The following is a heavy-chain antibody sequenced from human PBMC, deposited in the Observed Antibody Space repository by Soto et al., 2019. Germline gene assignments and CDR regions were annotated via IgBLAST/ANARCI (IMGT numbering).Heavy chain of an antibody. CDR2: IWYDGRET. CDR3: VRDRGSGSHYSLAMDV. D-gene: IGHD1-26*01. Sequence: QVHLVESGGGVVQPGKSLRLSCAASGFTFNVYGMHWVRQAPGKGLEWLSLIWYDGRETYYADSVKGRFTMSRDNSKNTLYLEMNSLRAEDTALYYCVRDRGSGSHYSLAMDVWGQGTTVTVSS. V-gene: IGHV3-33*01. J-gene: IGHJ6*02. CDR1: GFTFNVYG.